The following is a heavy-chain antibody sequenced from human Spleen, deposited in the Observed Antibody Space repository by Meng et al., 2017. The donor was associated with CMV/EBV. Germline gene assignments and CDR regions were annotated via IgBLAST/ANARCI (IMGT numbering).Heavy chain of an antibody. V-gene: IGHV3-21*01. D-gene: IGHD1-26*01. CDR1: GFTFSSYA. CDR3: ARDLGSGSYLPSDY. J-gene: IGHJ4*02. CDR2: ISTSSDSI. Sequence: GGSLRLSCAASGFTFSSYAMSWVRQAPGKGLEWVSSISTSSDSIYYADSVKGRFTISRDNAKNSLYLQMNSLRAEDTAVYYCARDLGSGSYLPSDYWGQGTLVTVSS.